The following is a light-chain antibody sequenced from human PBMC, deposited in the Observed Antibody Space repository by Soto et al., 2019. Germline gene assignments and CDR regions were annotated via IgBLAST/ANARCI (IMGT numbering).Light chain of an antibody. J-gene: IGKJ4*01. V-gene: IGKV1-39*01. CDR2: GAY. Sequence: DFEMTQSPSSLSASVRDRVTITCRASQSISNCLNWYQQKPGRAPELLIYGAYSLQSGVPSRFSGSGSGTDFTLTISSLQPEDSAAYYCQQSHSSPLTLGGGTKVDIK. CDR3: QQSHSSPLT. CDR1: QSISNC.